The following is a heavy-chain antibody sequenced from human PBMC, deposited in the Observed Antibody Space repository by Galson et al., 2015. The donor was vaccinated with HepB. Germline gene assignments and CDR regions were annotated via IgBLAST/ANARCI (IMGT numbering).Heavy chain of an antibody. CDR2: INWNDDK. CDR1: GFSLRISGMG. Sequence: PALVKPTQTLTLTCTFSGFSLRISGMGVGWIRQPPGKVLEWLAFINWNDDKRYSPSLKSRVSITKDTSKNQVVLRMTNMDPVDTATYYCAHSLGLVGPYFDYWGQGTLVTVSS. J-gene: IGHJ4*02. CDR3: AHSLGLVGPYFDY. V-gene: IGHV2-5*01. D-gene: IGHD2-8*02.